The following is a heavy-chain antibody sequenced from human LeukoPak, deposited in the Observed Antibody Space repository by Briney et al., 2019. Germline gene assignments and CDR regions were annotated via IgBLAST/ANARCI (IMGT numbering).Heavy chain of an antibody. Sequence: SETLSLTCTVSGYSISSGYYWGWIRQPPGKGLEWIGSIYHSGSTYYNPSLKSRVTMSVDTSKNQFSLKLSSVTAADTAVYYCAAVQLERQGNDAFDIWGQGTMVTVSS. CDR2: IYHSGST. V-gene: IGHV4-38-2*02. CDR1: GYSISSGYY. CDR3: AAVQLERQGNDAFDI. D-gene: IGHD1-1*01. J-gene: IGHJ3*02.